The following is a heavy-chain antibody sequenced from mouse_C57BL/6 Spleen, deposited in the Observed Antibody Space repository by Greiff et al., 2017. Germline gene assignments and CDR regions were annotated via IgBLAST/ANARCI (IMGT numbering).Heavy chain of an antibody. CDR3: TRQCINYAMDD. CDR2: IDPEDGDT. J-gene: IGHJ4*01. V-gene: IGHV14-1*01. D-gene: IGHD1-1*01. Sequence: VQLQQSGAELVRPGASVKLSCTASGFNITDYYMHWVKQRPEQGLEWIGRIDPEDGDTEYAPKFQGKATLTADTSSNTAYLQLSSLTSEDSAVYYCTRQCINYAMDDWGKGTSVTVSS. CDR1: GFNITDYY.